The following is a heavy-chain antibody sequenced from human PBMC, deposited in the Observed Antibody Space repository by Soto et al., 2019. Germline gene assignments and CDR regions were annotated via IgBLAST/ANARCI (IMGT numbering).Heavy chain of an antibody. CDR1: GGSISSSNW. CDR3: ARDKRTRTGNYGMDV. J-gene: IGHJ6*02. CDR2: IYHSGST. V-gene: IGHV4-4*02. Sequence: QVQLQESGPGLVKPSGTLSLTCAVSGGSISSSNWWSWVRQPPGKGLEWIGEIYHSGSTNYNPSPKSRVTISVDKSKNQFSLKLSSVTAADTAVYYCARDKRTRTGNYGMDVWGQGTTVTVSS.